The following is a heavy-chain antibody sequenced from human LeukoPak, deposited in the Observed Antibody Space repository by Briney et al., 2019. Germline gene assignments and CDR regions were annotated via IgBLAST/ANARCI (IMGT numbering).Heavy chain of an antibody. J-gene: IGHJ4*02. CDR2: IIVSSGST. V-gene: IGHV3-23*01. CDR1: GFTFSSYA. D-gene: IGHD1-1*01. Sequence: GGSLRLSCAASGFTFSSYAMSWFRQAPGKGLDWVSAIIVSSGSTYYADSVKGRFTISRDNSKNTLYVQMNSLRAEDTAVYYCTRVSNDALYYFDYWGQGTLVTVSS. CDR3: TRVSNDALYYFDY.